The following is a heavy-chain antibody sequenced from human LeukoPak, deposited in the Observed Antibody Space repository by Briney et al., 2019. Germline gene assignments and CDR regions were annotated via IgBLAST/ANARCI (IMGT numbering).Heavy chain of an antibody. V-gene: IGHV1-69*13. D-gene: IGHD6-13*01. CDR2: IIPIFGTA. CDR1: GGTFSSYA. J-gene: IGHJ6*03. Sequence: ASVKVSCKASGGTFSSYAISWVRQAPGQGLEWMGGIIPIFGTANYAQKFQGRVTITEDESTSTAYMELSSLRSEDTAVYYCARVPGTLIAAAGTGLYYMDVWGKGTTVTISS. CDR3: ARVPGTLIAAAGTGLYYMDV.